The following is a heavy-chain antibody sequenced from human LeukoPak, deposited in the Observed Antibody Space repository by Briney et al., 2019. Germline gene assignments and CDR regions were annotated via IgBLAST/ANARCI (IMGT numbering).Heavy chain of an antibody. CDR1: GGSFSGYY. Sequence: PSETLSLTCAVYGGSFSGYYWSWIRQPPGKGLEWIGEINHSGSTNYNPSLKSRVTISADTSKNQFSLKLSSVTAADTAVYYCARATYYYDSSGYYLDYWGQGTLVTVSS. CDR3: ARATYYYDSSGYYLDY. D-gene: IGHD3-22*01. J-gene: IGHJ4*02. CDR2: INHSGST. V-gene: IGHV4-34*01.